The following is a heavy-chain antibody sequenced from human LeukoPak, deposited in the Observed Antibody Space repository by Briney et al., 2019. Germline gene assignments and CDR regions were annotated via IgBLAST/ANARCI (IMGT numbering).Heavy chain of an antibody. Sequence: PGGSLRLSCAASGFSFSAYSMNWVRQAPGKGLEWVSYISRSGSTIYFADSVKGRFTISRDNSKNTLYLQMNSLRAEHTAVYYCAKSGHVTMVRGVPFDPWGQGTLVTVSS. CDR2: ISRSGSTI. D-gene: IGHD3-10*01. CDR3: AKSGHVTMVRGVPFDP. CDR1: GFSFSAYS. V-gene: IGHV3-48*01. J-gene: IGHJ5*02.